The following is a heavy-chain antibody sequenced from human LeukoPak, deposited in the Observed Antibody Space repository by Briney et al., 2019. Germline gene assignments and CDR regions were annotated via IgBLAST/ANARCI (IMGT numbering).Heavy chain of an antibody. J-gene: IGHJ6*02. CDR1: GFTFSSYG. Sequence: GGSLRLSCAASGFTFSSYGMHWVRQAPGKGLEWVAVIWYDGSNKYYADSVKGRFTISRDNSKNTLYLQMNSLRAEDTAVYYRARDLGDSSGWISYYYYGMDVWGQGTTVTVSS. D-gene: IGHD6-19*01. CDR2: IWYDGSNK. V-gene: IGHV3-33*01. CDR3: ARDLGDSSGWISYYYYGMDV.